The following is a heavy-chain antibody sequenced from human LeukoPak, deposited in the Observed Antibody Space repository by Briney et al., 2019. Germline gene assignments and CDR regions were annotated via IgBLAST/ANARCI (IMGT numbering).Heavy chain of an antibody. J-gene: IGHJ4*02. V-gene: IGHV3-23*01. Sequence: PGGSLRLSCAASGFTFSSYSMNWVRQAPGKGLEWVSAISGSGGSTYYADSVKGRFTISRDNSKNTLYLQLNSLRAEDTAVYYCAKDPFGSKTHYFDYWGQGTLVTVSS. CDR3: AKDPFGSKTHYFDY. D-gene: IGHD1-26*01. CDR1: GFTFSSYS. CDR2: ISGSGGST.